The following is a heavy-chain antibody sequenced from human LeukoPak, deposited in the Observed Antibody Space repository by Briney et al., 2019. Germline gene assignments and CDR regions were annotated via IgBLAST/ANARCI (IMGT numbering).Heavy chain of an antibody. D-gene: IGHD3-3*01. CDR3: ARQLGVGVWALDS. CDR2: VFHKGNT. J-gene: IGHJ4*02. Sequence: SETLSLTCTVSGDSIASDYFWWGWLRQPPGKGPEWLGIVFHKGNTHYKSSLKGRVSVSVDTSKNQFSLRLSAVSAEDTAVYYCARQLGVGVWALDSWGQGTLVTVSS. CDR1: GDSIASDYFW. V-gene: IGHV4-39*01.